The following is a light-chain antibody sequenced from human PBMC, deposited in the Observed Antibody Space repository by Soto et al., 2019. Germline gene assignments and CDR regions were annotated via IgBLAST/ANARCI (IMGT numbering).Light chain of an antibody. Sequence: DIQMTQSPSTLSASVGDRVTITCRASQTIDSWLAWYQQRPGKPPNLLIYKASTLASGVPSRFRVSGSVREFAVAINSLQPDDFATYYCQQYHIYLGTFGQGTKVDIK. CDR3: QQYHIYLGT. J-gene: IGKJ1*01. CDR2: KAS. V-gene: IGKV1-5*03. CDR1: QTIDSW.